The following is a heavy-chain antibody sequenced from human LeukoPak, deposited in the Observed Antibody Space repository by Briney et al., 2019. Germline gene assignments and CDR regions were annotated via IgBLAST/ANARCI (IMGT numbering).Heavy chain of an antibody. CDR2: ISSSSSTI. CDR1: GFTFSSYS. D-gene: IGHD6-13*01. Sequence: GGSLRLSCAASGFTFSSYSMNWVRQAPGKGLEWVSYISSSSSTIYYADSVKGRFTISRDNAKNSLYLQMNSLRAEDTAVYYCARGIDSSSWYPGQPTPPPSHYWGQGTLVTVSS. V-gene: IGHV3-48*04. J-gene: IGHJ4*02. CDR3: ARGIDSSSWYPGQPTPPPSHY.